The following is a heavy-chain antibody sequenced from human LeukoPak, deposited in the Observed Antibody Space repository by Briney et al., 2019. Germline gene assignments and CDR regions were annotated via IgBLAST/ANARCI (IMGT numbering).Heavy chain of an antibody. J-gene: IGHJ4*02. CDR1: GFSFNPHW. CDR3: AVGVGDH. V-gene: IGHV3-74*03. CDR2: INSDWGST. Sequence: PGGSLRLSCAASGFSFNPHWMHGLRKATGKGLAWVSRINSDWGSTTYADSVKGRFTISRDNTKNTLYLQMNSLRAEDTAVYYCAVGVGDHWGQGTLVTVFS. D-gene: IGHD3-10*01.